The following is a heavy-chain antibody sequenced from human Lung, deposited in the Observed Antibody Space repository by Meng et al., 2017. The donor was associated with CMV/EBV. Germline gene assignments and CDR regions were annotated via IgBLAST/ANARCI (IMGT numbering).Heavy chain of an antibody. CDR2: ISSSGSYI. Sequence: GEXXKISCAASGFTFSSYTLNWVRQSPGEGLEWVSSISSSGSYIYYAASVKGRFTISRVNAENSLYLQMSGLRAEDTAVYFCARDYGSRGMDVWGQGTTVTVSS. J-gene: IGHJ6*02. CDR3: ARDYGSRGMDV. D-gene: IGHD3-10*01. CDR1: GFTFSSYT. V-gene: IGHV3-21*06.